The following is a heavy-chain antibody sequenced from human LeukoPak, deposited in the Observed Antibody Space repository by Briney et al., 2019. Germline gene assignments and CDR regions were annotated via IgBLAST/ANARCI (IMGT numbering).Heavy chain of an antibody. CDR1: GFTFSSYS. CDR2: ISSSSSYI. D-gene: IGHD7-27*01. V-gene: IGHV3-21*01. Sequence: PGGSLRLSCAASGFTFSSYSMNWVRQAPGKGLEWVSSISSSSSYIYYADSVKGRFTISRDNAKNSLYLQMNSLRAEDTAVYYCARGAGGNWGPMDYWGQGTLVTVSS. J-gene: IGHJ4*02. CDR3: ARGAGGNWGPMDY.